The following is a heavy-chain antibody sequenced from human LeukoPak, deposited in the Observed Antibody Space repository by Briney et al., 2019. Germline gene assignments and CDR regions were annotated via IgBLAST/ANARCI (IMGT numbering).Heavy chain of an antibody. CDR2: IYTSGST. Sequence: PSETLSLTCTVSGGSISSYYWSWIRQPAGKGLEWIGRIYTSGSTNYNPSLKSRVTTSVDTSKNQFSLKLSSVTAADTAVYYCARDQVVATIGGGDYYYYMDVWGKGTTVTVSS. J-gene: IGHJ6*03. D-gene: IGHD5-12*01. V-gene: IGHV4-4*07. CDR1: GGSISSYY. CDR3: ARDQVVATIGGGDYYYYMDV.